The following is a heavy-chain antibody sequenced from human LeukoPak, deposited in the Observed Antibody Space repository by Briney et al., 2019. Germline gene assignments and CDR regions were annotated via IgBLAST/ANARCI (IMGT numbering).Heavy chain of an antibody. J-gene: IGHJ4*02. V-gene: IGHV3-23*01. CDR2: ISGSGVST. D-gene: IGHD4-17*01. Sequence: GGSLRLSCGASGFTFRSYAMYWVRQAPGKGLEWVSGISGSGVSTYYADSVKGRFTISRDNSKNTLYLQVNSLRAEDTAVYYCAKIGYGDFPGYWGQGTLVTVSS. CDR3: AKIGYGDFPGY. CDR1: GFTFRSYA.